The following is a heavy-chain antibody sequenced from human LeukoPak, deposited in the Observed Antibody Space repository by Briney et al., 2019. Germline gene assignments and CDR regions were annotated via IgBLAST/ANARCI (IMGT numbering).Heavy chain of an antibody. D-gene: IGHD2-2*02. CDR2: ISAYNGNT. CDR1: GYTFTGYY. CDR3: ARDLPRYCSSTSCYTSYYYYGMDV. V-gene: IGHV1-18*04. Sequence: ASVKVSCKASGYTFTGYYMHWVRQAPGQGLEWMGWISAYNGNTNYAQKLQGRVTMTTDTSTSTAYMELRSLRSDDTAVYYCARDLPRYCSSTSCYTSYYYYGMDVWGQGTTVTVSS. J-gene: IGHJ6*02.